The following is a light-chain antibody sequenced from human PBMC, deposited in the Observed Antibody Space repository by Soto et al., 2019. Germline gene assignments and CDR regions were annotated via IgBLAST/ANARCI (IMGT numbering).Light chain of an antibody. V-gene: IGKV3-20*01. CDR2: GAS. CDR3: QQYGSSPTT. CDR1: QSVSSSY. Sequence: EIVLMQSPGTLSFSPGERATLSCRASQSVSSSYLAWYQQKPGQAPRLLIYGASSRATGIPDRFSGSGSGTDFTLTISRLEPEDFAVYYCQQYGSSPTTFGQGTKVDIK. J-gene: IGKJ1*01.